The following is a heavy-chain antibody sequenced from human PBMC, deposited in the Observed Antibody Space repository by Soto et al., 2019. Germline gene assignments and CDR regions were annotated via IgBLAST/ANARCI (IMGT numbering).Heavy chain of an antibody. J-gene: IGHJ4*02. D-gene: IGHD3-22*01. CDR2: IYYSGST. Sequence: QLQLQESGPGLVKPSETLSLTCTVSGGSISSSSYYWGWIRQPPGKGLEWIGSIYYSGSTYYNPSLKSRVTSSVDTSQNPLALKSRSVTAADTAVYYCARQRRLGSSGPGGFDYWGQGPLVAVSS. V-gene: IGHV4-39*01. CDR1: GGSISSSSYY. CDR3: ARQRRLGSSGPGGFDY.